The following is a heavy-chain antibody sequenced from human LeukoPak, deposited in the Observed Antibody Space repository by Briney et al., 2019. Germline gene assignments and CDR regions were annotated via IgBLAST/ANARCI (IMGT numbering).Heavy chain of an antibody. CDR2: IYYSGNA. CDR3: AGGMPTVATFNY. J-gene: IGHJ4*02. Sequence: SETLSLTCTVSGGPISSGGYYWSWIRQPPGKALEWIGYIYYSGNAYYNPSLKSRVSMSIHKSESQFSLQLTSVTAADTAIYYCAGGMPTVATFNYWGQGTLAPVSS. D-gene: IGHD4-17*01. CDR1: GGPISSGGYY. V-gene: IGHV4-31*03.